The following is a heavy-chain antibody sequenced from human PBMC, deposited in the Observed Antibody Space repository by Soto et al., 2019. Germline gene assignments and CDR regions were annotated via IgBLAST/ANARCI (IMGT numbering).Heavy chain of an antibody. CDR2: IYYSGST. CDR3: ARVGRDYGDSNYYDPMDV. J-gene: IGHJ6*02. Sequence: PSETLSLTCTVSGGSISSYYWSWIRQPPGKGLEWIGYIYYSGSTNYNPSLKSRVTISVDTSKNQFSLKLSSVTAADTAVYYCARVGRDYGDSNYYDPMDVWGQGTTVT. CDR1: GGSISSYY. V-gene: IGHV4-59*01. D-gene: IGHD4-17*01.